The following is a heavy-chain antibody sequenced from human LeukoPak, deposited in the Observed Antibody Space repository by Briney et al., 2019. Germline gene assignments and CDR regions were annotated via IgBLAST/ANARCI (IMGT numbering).Heavy chain of an antibody. V-gene: IGHV1-18*01. Sequence: ASVKVSCKASGYTFTSYGISWVRQAPGQGLEWMGWISAYNGNTNYAQKLQGRVTMTTDTSTSTAYMELRSLRSDDTAVYYCAREKGIVVVPAATTKSHWYFDLWGRGTLVTVSS. CDR3: AREKGIVVVPAATTKSHWYFDL. J-gene: IGHJ2*01. D-gene: IGHD2-2*01. CDR1: GYTFTSYG. CDR2: ISAYNGNT.